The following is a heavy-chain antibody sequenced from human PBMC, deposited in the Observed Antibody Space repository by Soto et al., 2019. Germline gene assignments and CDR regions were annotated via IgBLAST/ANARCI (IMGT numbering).Heavy chain of an antibody. Sequence: GGSLRLSCVASGFSFGGYWMSWVRQAPGKGPEWVANIKEDGGEQHYVDSVKGRFTISSANTENSLFLQMNNLRVEDSAIYYCAITTSTVSCWFDPWGQGTQGTVSS. V-gene: IGHV3-7*03. CDR3: AITTSTVSCWFDP. J-gene: IGHJ5*02. CDR1: GFSFGGYW. CDR2: IKEDGGEQ. D-gene: IGHD4-4*01.